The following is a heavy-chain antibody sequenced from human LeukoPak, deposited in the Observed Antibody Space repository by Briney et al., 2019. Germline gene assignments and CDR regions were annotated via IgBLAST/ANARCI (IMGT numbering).Heavy chain of an antibody. J-gene: IGHJ4*02. CDR3: ARRSTYYIDY. Sequence: SETLSLTCTVSGGFVNTYYWSWIRQPAGRGLEWIGRVYTIGSPNYNPSLKGRVTLSIDTSKNQFSLNLSSVTAADTAVYYCARRSTYYIDYWGQGTLVTVSS. V-gene: IGHV4-4*07. D-gene: IGHD1-1*01. CDR2: VYTIGSP. CDR1: GGFVNTYY.